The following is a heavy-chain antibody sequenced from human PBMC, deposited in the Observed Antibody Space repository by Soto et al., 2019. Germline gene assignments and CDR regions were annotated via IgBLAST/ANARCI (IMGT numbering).Heavy chain of an antibody. CDR3: ARDGLPTLFQH. D-gene: IGHD2-21*01. J-gene: IGHJ1*01. CDR1: GFTFSSYA. V-gene: IGHV3-23*01. Sequence: EVQLLESGGGLVQPGGSLRLSCAASGFTFSSYAMSWVRQAPGKGLEWVSAISGSGSTIYYADSVKGRFTISRDNAKNSLYLQMNSLRAEDTAVYYCARDGLPTLFQHWGQGTLVTVSS. CDR2: ISGSGSTI.